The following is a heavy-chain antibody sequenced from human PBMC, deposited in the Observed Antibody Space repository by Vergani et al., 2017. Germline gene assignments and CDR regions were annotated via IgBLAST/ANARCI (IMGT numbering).Heavy chain of an antibody. CDR2: IYYTGST. V-gene: IGHV4-31*11. Sequence: QVQLQESGPGLVKPPGTLSLTCAVSGGSISSGGYYWSWIRQHPGKGREWIGYIYYTGSTCYNPSLKSRVTISVDTSKNQFSLKLSSVTAADTAVYYCAGAPRGSTIFGVVIIRFAFDIWGQGTMVTVSS. J-gene: IGHJ3*02. CDR3: AGAPRGSTIFGVVIIRFAFDI. CDR1: GGSISSGGYY. D-gene: IGHD3-3*01.